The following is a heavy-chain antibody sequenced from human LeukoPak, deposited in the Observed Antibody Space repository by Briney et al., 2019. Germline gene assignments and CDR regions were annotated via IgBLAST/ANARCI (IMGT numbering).Heavy chain of an antibody. Sequence: GGSLRLSCAASGFTFSSYAMHWVRQAPGKGLEWVAVISYDGSNKYYADSVKGRFTISRDNSKNTLYLQMNSLRAEDTAVYYCAKDRRGALVRGVPRGYGMDVWGQGTTVTVSS. J-gene: IGHJ6*02. V-gene: IGHV3-30*04. CDR3: AKDRRGALVRGVPRGYGMDV. D-gene: IGHD3-10*01. CDR2: ISYDGSNK. CDR1: GFTFSSYA.